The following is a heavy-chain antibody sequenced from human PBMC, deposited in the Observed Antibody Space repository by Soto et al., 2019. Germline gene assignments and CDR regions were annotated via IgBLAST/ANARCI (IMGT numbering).Heavy chain of an antibody. Sequence: EVQLVESGGGLVQPGGSQRLSCAASGFTFSSHWMTWVSQAPGKGLEWVANIKQDGSERYYVDSVKGRFSISRDNAENSLYLPMTGLRAEDTAVYYCAREDTYGLYVDYWGQGTLVTVSS. CDR2: IKQDGSER. CDR1: GFTFSSHW. V-gene: IGHV3-7*01. D-gene: IGHD5-18*01. J-gene: IGHJ4*02. CDR3: AREDTYGLYVDY.